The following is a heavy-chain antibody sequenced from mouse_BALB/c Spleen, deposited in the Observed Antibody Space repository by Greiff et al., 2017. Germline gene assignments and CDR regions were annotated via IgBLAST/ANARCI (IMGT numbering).Heavy chain of an antibody. J-gene: IGHJ4*01. Sequence: EVHLVESGGGLVQPGGSLRLSCATSGFTFTDYYMSWVRQPPGKALEWLGFIRNKANGYTTEYSASVKGRFTISRDNSQSILYLQMNTLRAEDSATYYCARGYYYGSRGAYAMDYWGQGTSVTVSS. CDR2: IRNKANGYTT. D-gene: IGHD1-1*01. CDR3: ARGYYYGSRGAYAMDY. V-gene: IGHV7-3*02. CDR1: GFTFTDYY.